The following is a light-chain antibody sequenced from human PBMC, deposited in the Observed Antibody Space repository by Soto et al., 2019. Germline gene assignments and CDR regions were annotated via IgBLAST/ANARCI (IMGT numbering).Light chain of an antibody. V-gene: IGKV3-20*01. J-gene: IGKJ4*01. CDR3: QLYGDSGIT. CDR2: DAS. Sequence: EIMLTQSPGTLSFSPGERATLSCRASQSVSRNFIAWYQQKPGQAPRLLIYDASTRATGSPDRFSGSGSGTDFPLTINRLEPDDFAVYHCQLYGDSGITFGGGTKLEIK. CDR1: QSVSRNF.